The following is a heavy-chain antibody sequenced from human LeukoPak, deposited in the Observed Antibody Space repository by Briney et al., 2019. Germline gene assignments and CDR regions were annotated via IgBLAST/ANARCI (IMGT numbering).Heavy chain of an antibody. CDR3: ARDLVENSRGHDF. Sequence: PSETLSLTCTVSDDSITMYYWTWIRQPPGKGLGWIGYVDHTGSTHFNPSLNGRVSIARDTSKKLFSLRLRSVTAAHTAVYFCARDLVENSRGHDFWGQGILVIVSS. V-gene: IGHV4-59*01. CDR2: VDHTGST. CDR1: DDSITMYY. D-gene: IGHD2-15*01. J-gene: IGHJ4*02.